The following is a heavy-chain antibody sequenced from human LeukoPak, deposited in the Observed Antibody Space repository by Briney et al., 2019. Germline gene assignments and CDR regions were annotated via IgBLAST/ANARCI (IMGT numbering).Heavy chain of an antibody. Sequence: PSETLSLTCAVYGGSFSGYYWSWIRQPPGKGLEWIGEINHSGSTNYNPSLKSRVTISVDTSKNQFSLKLSSVTAADTAVYYCARGGSCSSTSCYPELDYWGQGTLVTVSS. CDR3: ARGGSCSSTSCYPELDY. CDR1: GGSFSGYY. CDR2: INHSGST. V-gene: IGHV4-34*01. J-gene: IGHJ4*02. D-gene: IGHD2-2*01.